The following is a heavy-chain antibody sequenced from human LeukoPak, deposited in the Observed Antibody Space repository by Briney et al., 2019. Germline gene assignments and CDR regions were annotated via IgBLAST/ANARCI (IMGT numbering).Heavy chain of an antibody. V-gene: IGHV3-74*01. CDR3: ATAVQRLINY. CDR1: GFTFRDYW. D-gene: IGHD6-25*01. Sequence: GGSLRLSCEASGFTFRDYWLHWVRQSPGKGLEWVSRINSDWSTTNYADSVNGRFTISRDNAKNSLYLQMNSLRAEDTAVYYCATAVQRLINYWGQGTLVTVSS. J-gene: IGHJ4*02. CDR2: INSDWSTT.